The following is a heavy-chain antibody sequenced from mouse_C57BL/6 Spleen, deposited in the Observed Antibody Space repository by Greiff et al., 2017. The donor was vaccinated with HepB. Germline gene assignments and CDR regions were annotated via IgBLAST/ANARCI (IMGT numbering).Heavy chain of an antibody. D-gene: IGHD1-1*01. Sequence: EVKLVESGGGLVQPKGSLKLSCAASGFSFNTYAMNWVRQAPGKGLEWVARIRSKSNNYATYYADSVKDRFTISRDDSESMLYLQMNNLKTEDTAMYYWGRHGGYYGSSYYWYFDVWGTGTTVTVSS. CDR2: IRSKSNNYAT. V-gene: IGHV10-1*01. J-gene: IGHJ1*03. CDR3: GRHGGYYGSSYYWYFDV. CDR1: GFSFNTYA.